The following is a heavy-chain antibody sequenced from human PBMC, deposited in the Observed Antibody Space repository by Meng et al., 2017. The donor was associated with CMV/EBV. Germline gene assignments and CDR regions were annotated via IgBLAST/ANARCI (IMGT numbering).Heavy chain of an antibody. J-gene: IGHJ4*02. CDR3: ARSPRGGCTSISCYTERPFDY. V-gene: IGHV4-39*01. D-gene: IGHD2-2*02. CDR1: GGSISSDGHY. Sequence: SETLSLTCTVSGGSISSDGHYWGWIRQSPGKGLEWIGSMYYSGSTYYNPSLKSRVTMSLDMSTNQFSLTLSSVTATDTAVYYCARSPRGGCTSISCYTERPFDYWGQGARVTVSS. CDR2: MYYSGST.